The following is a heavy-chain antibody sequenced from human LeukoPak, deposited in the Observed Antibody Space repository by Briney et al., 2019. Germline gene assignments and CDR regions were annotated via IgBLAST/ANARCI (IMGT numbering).Heavy chain of an antibody. J-gene: IGHJ4*02. CDR2: ISSSSSTI. CDR1: GLTFSTYG. V-gene: IGHV3-48*04. D-gene: IGHD1-26*01. CDR3: ARDRGGSYSAIDY. Sequence: GGSLRLSCAASGLTFSTYGMNWVRQAPGKGLEWVSFISSSSSTIYYADSVKGRFTISRDNAKNSLYLQMNSLRAEDTAVYYCARDRGGSYSAIDYWGQGTLVTVSS.